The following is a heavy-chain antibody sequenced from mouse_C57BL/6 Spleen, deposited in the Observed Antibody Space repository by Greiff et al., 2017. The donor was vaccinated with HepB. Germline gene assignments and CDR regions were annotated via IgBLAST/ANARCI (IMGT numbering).Heavy chain of an antibody. Sequence: EVQLQQSGPELVKPGASVKISCKASGYSFTGYYMHWVKQSSEKSLEWIGEINPSTGGTSYNQKFKGKATLTVDKSSSTAYMQLKSLTSEDSAVYYCARRVLRCAMDYWGQGTSVTVSS. D-gene: IGHD1-1*01. CDR1: GYSFTGYY. J-gene: IGHJ4*01. CDR2: INPSTGGT. CDR3: ARRVLRCAMDY. V-gene: IGHV1-43*01.